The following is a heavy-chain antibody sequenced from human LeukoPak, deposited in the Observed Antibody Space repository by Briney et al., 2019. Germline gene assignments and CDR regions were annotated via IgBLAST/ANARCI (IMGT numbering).Heavy chain of an antibody. CDR2: INSDGSST. D-gene: IGHD2-15*01. CDR1: GFTFSSYW. V-gene: IGHV3-74*01. J-gene: IGHJ4*02. Sequence: GGSLRLSCAASGFTFSSYWMHWVRQAPGKGLVWVSRINSDGSSTSYADSVKGRFTISRDNAKNTLYLQMNSLRAEDTAVYYCAKDSALSLGYCSVWGQGTLVTVSS. CDR3: AKDSALSLGYCSV.